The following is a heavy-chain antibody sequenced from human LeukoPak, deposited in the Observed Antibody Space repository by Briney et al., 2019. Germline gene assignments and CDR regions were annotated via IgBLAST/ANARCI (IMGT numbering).Heavy chain of an antibody. D-gene: IGHD3/OR15-3a*01. Sequence: ASVKVSCKASGYTFTGFGISWVRQAPGQGLEWMGWISTYNGNTNYAQKLQGRVTMTTDTSTNTAYMELRSLRSDDTAVYYCARLLDPGLDYWGQGTTVTVSS. CDR3: ARLLDPGLDY. CDR2: ISTYNGNT. J-gene: IGHJ4*02. CDR1: GYTFTGFG. V-gene: IGHV1-18*01.